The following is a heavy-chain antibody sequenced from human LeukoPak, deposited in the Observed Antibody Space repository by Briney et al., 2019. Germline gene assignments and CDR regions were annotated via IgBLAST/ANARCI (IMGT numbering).Heavy chain of an antibody. CDR2: ISAYNGNT. Sequence: ASVKVSCKASGYTFTSYAMNWVRQAPGQGLEWMGWISAYNGNTNYAQKLQGRVTMTTDTSTSTAYMELRSLRSDDTAVYYCARDFQSSGWRYYYGMDVWGQGTTVTVSS. CDR1: GYTFTSYA. D-gene: IGHD6-19*01. J-gene: IGHJ6*02. V-gene: IGHV1-18*01. CDR3: ARDFQSSGWRYYYGMDV.